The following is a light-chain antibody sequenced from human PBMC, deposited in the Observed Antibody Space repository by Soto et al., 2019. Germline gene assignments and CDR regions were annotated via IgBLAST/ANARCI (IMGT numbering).Light chain of an antibody. V-gene: IGKV1-5*03. J-gene: IGKJ3*01. CDR1: QSISSW. CDR2: KAS. Sequence: DIQMTQSPSTLSASVGDRVTITCRASQSISSWLAWYQQKPGQAPNLLISKASSLQGGVPARFSGSGSGTEFGLTINSLQPDELGTLYCHKEKSDPPTFGAGIKVAIK. CDR3: HKEKSDPPT.